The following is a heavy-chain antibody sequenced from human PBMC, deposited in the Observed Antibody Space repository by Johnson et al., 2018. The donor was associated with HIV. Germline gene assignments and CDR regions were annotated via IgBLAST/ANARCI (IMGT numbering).Heavy chain of an antibody. CDR2: INWNGGST. J-gene: IGHJ3*02. Sequence: VQLVESGGGVVQPGGSLRLSCAASGFTFDDYGMSWVRQAPGKGLEWVSGINWNGGSTGYADSVKGRLTISRDNAKNSLHLQVNRLRGEDMTVYYCAREGGSSGMVFLDAFDIWGQVTMVTVSS. V-gene: IGHV3-20*04. CDR3: AREGGSSGMVFLDAFDI. D-gene: IGHD2-2*01. CDR1: GFTFDDYG.